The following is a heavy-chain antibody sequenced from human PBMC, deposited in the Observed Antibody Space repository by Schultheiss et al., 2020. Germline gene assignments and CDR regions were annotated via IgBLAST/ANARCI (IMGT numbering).Heavy chain of an antibody. CDR3: ARDRGYNWNYGGNDY. Sequence: GGSLRLSFAASGFTFDDYGMSWVRQAPGKGLEWVSSISSSSSTIYYADSVKGRFTISRDNAKNSLYLQMNSLRDEDTAVYYCARDRGYNWNYGGNDYWGQGTLVTVSS. V-gene: IGHV3-48*02. CDR1: GFTFDDYG. CDR2: ISSSSSTI. J-gene: IGHJ4*02. D-gene: IGHD1-7*01.